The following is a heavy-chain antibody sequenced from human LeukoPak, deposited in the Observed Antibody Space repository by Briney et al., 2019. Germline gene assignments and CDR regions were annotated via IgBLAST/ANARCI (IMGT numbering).Heavy chain of an antibody. D-gene: IGHD6-19*01. CDR2: ISAYNANT. Sequence: ASVKVSCKASGYTFTSFGISWVRQAPGQGLEWMGWISAYNANTNFAQNLQGRVTMTRDMSTGTVYMELSSLRSEDTAVYYCARVRRIAVIDAFDIWGQGTMVTVSS. V-gene: IGHV1-18*01. J-gene: IGHJ3*02. CDR1: GYTFTSFG. CDR3: ARVRRIAVIDAFDI.